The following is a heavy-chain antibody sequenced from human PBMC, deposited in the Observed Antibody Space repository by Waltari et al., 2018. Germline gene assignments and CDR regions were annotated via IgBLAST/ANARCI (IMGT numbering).Heavy chain of an antibody. D-gene: IGHD3-9*01. CDR3: ARTLSLRYFDWLSNIAFDI. V-gene: IGHV1-69*05. CDR2: IIPIFGTA. J-gene: IGHJ3*02. Sequence: QVQLVQSGAEVKKPGSSVKVSCKASGGTFSSYAISWVRQAPGQGLEWMGGIIPIFGTANYAQKFQGRVTITTDESTSTAYMELSSLRSEDTAVYYCARTLSLRYFDWLSNIAFDIWGQGTMVTVSS. CDR1: GGTFSSYA.